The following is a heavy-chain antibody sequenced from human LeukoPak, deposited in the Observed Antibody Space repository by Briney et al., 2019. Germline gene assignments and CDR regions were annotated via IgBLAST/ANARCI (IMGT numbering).Heavy chain of an antibody. CDR3: ASYYDSSGFVI. J-gene: IGHJ3*02. CDR2: IYTSGST. Sequence: PSETLSLTCTVSGGSISSGSYYWSWIRQPAGKGLEWIGRIYTSGSTNYNPSLKSRVTISVDTSKNQFSLKLISVTAADTAVYYCASYYDSSGFVIWGQGTMVTVSS. V-gene: IGHV4-61*02. D-gene: IGHD3-22*01. CDR1: GGSISSGSYY.